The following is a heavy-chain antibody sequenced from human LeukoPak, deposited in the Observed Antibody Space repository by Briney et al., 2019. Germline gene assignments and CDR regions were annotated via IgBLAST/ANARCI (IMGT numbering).Heavy chain of an antibody. CDR3: ARSSYTAMAKYYFDY. CDR1: GFTFNTYA. Sequence: SGGSLRLSCAASGFTFNTYAMSRVRQAPGKGLEWVSVISGDGGSTFYADSVKGRFTISRDNSKNTLYPQTNSLRAEDTAVYYCARSSYTAMAKYYFDYWGQGTQVTVSS. V-gene: IGHV3-23*01. D-gene: IGHD5-18*01. CDR2: ISGDGGST. J-gene: IGHJ4*02.